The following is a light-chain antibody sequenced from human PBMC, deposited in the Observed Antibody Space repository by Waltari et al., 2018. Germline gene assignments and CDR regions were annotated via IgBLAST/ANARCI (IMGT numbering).Light chain of an antibody. Sequence: QSVLTQPPSVSAAPGQRVTISCPNIENNYVSWYQQLPGTAPKLLIYDNDKRTSGIPDRFSGSKSGTSATLGITGLQTGDEADYYCGAWDISLSAWVFGGGTKLTVL. J-gene: IGLJ3*02. CDR2: DND. CDR3: GAWDISLSAWV. V-gene: IGLV1-51*01. CDR1: NIENNY.